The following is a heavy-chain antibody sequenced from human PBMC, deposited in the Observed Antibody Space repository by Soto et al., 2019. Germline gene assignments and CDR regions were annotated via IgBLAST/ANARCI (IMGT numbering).Heavy chain of an antibody. Sequence: QVQLVQSGAEVKKPGSSVKVSCKASGGTFSSYTISWVRQAPGQGLEWMGRIIPILGIANYAQKFQGRVTITADKSTSTAYMELSSLRSEDTAVYYWARDAGTHYYYYYGMDVWGQGTTVTVSS. V-gene: IGHV1-69*08. CDR3: ARDAGTHYYYYYGMDV. CDR1: GGTFSSYT. J-gene: IGHJ6*02. CDR2: IIPILGIA.